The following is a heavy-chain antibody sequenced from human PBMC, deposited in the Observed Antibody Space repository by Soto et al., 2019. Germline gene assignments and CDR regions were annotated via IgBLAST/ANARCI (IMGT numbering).Heavy chain of an antibody. CDR3: ARGATIFGVVIMGGLDYYGMDV. CDR2: IIPIFGTA. V-gene: IGHV1-69*13. Sequence: SVKVSCKASGGTFSSYAISWVRQAPGQGLEWMGGIIPIFGTANYAQKFQGRVTITADESTSTAYMELSSLRSEDTAVYYCARGATIFGVVIMGGLDYYGMDVWGQGTTVTVSS. D-gene: IGHD3-3*01. CDR1: GGTFSSYA. J-gene: IGHJ6*02.